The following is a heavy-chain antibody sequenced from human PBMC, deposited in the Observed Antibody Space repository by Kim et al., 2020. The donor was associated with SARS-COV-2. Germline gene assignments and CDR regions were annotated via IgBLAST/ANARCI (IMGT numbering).Heavy chain of an antibody. J-gene: IGHJ4*02. CDR3: ARGRDIVVVPAALDY. V-gene: IGHV4-34*01. D-gene: IGHD2-2*01. Sequence: PSLKSRVTISVDTSKNQFSLKLSSVTAADTAVYYCARGRDIVVVPAALDYWGQGTLVTVSS.